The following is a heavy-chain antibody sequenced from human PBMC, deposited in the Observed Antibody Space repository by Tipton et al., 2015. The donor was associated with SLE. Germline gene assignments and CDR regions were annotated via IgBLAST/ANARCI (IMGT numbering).Heavy chain of an antibody. Sequence: SLRLSCAASGFTFSSYEMNWVRQAPGKGLEWVAVISYDGSNKYYADSVKGRFTISRDNSKNTLYLQMNSLRAEDTAVYYCALEYSSGRGNYWGQGTLVTVSS. V-gene: IGHV3-30-3*01. CDR3: ALEYSSGRGNY. CDR2: ISYDGSNK. J-gene: IGHJ4*02. CDR1: GFTFSSYE. D-gene: IGHD6-19*01.